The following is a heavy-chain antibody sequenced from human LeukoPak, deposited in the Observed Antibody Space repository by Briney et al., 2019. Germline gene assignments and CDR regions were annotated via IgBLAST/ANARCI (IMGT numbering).Heavy chain of an antibody. CDR2: IYYSGST. J-gene: IGHJ4*02. CDR3: ARSPPFSCCGGDCYSNFDY. V-gene: IGHV4-59*01. D-gene: IGHD2-21*02. CDR1: GGSISSYY. Sequence: SETLSLTCTVPGGSISSYYWSWIRQPPGKGLEWIGYIYYSGSTNYNPSLKSRVTISVDTSKNQFSLKLSSVTAADTAVYYCARSPPFSCCGGDCYSNFDYWGQGTLVTVSS.